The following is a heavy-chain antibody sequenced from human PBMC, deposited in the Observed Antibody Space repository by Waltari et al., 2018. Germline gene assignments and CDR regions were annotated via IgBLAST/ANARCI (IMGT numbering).Heavy chain of an antibody. J-gene: IGHJ5*02. Sequence: QVQLQESGPRLVKPSETLSITCTVSGDSISDYSWSWIRPPAGKGLEWIGRIDPSGTTNYNPSLKSRVTMSGDTSKNQFSLRLRSVTVADTTVYYCAREFDSSGYYYRAAWGQGALVTVSS. D-gene: IGHD3-22*01. CDR3: AREFDSSGYYYRAA. V-gene: IGHV4-4*07. CDR1: GDSISDYS. CDR2: IDPSGTT.